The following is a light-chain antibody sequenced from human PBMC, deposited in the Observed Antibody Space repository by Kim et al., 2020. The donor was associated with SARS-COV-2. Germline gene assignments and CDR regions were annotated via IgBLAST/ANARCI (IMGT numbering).Light chain of an antibody. CDR2: DND. Sequence: KVTVSCSGSNSNIGNNYVSGYKQSTGTATKVRIYDNDKRPSGIPDRFSASKSGTAATRVITGLQTGDEADYYCGAWDTGLTKGYVFGTGTKVTVL. CDR1: NSNIGNNY. V-gene: IGLV1-51*01. CDR3: GAWDTGLTKGYV. J-gene: IGLJ1*01.